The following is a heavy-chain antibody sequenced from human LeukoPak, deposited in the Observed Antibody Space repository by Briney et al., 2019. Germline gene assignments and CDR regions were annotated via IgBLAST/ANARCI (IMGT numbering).Heavy chain of an antibody. Sequence: ASVKVSCKVSGYTLTELSMHWVRQAPGQGLEWMGIINPSGGSTSYAQKFQGRVTMTRDTSTSTVYMELSSLRSEDTAVYYCARDPYGSGSYYFDYWGQGTLVTVSS. CDR1: GYTLTELS. D-gene: IGHD3-10*01. J-gene: IGHJ4*02. CDR3: ARDPYGSGSYYFDY. CDR2: INPSGGST. V-gene: IGHV1-46*01.